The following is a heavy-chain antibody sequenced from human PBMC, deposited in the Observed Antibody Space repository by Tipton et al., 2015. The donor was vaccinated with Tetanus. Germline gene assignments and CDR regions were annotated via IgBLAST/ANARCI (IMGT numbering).Heavy chain of an antibody. CDR1: GGSISSSSYY. CDR2: IYYSGST. D-gene: IGHD3-10*01. J-gene: IGHJ6*02. V-gene: IGHV4-39*07. Sequence: TLSLTCTFSGGSISSSSYYWGWIRQPPGKGLEWIGSIYYSGSTYYNPSLKSRVTISVDTSKNQFSLKLNSVTAADTAVYYCARDRDYYGSGSRGMDVWGQGTRVTVSS. CDR3: ARDRDYYGSGSRGMDV.